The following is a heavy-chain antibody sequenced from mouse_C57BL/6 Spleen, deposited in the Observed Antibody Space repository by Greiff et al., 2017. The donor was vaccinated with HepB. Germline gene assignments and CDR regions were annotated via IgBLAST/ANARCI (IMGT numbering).Heavy chain of an antibody. Sequence: VQLQQSGAELVRPGTSVKVSCKASGYAFTNYLIEWVKQRPGQGLEWIGVINPGSGGTNYNEKFKGKATLTADKSSSTAYMQLSSLTSEDSAVYFCARSGGSSYEGYWGQGTTLTVSS. CDR3: ARSGGSSYEGY. V-gene: IGHV1-54*01. CDR2: INPGSGGT. CDR1: GYAFTNYL. D-gene: IGHD1-1*01. J-gene: IGHJ2*01.